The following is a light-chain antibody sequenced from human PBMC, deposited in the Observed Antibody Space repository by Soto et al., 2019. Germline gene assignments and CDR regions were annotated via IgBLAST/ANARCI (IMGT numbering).Light chain of an antibody. Sequence: VLTQSPGTLSLSPGERATLSCRASQSVRSTYFVWSHQKPAQAPRLLIYGASSRATGIPDRFSGGGSGTDFTLTISRLEREDFAVYYCQHYSRSPPITFGQGTRLEIK. J-gene: IGKJ5*01. CDR1: QSVRSTY. CDR3: QHYSRSPPIT. CDR2: GAS. V-gene: IGKV3-20*01.